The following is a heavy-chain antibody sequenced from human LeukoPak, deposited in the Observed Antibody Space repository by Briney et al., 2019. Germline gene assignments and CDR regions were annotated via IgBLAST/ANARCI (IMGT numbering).Heavy chain of an antibody. V-gene: IGHV3-23*01. CDR1: GFSFSNFA. D-gene: IGHD3-22*01. CDR2: ITGSGYNT. CDR3: ARDLGGYGYYGMDV. Sequence: GGSLRLSCAAPGFSFSNFAMSWVRQAPGKGLEWVSAITGSGYNTYYADSVKGRFTVSRDNSKNTLFLQMNSLRAVDTAIYYCARDLGGYGYYGMDVWGQGTTVTVSS. J-gene: IGHJ6*02.